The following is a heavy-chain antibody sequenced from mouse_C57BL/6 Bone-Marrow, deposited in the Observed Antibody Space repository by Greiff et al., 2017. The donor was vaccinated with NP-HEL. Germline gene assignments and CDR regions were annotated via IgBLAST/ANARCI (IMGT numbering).Heavy chain of an antibody. J-gene: IGHJ1*03. D-gene: IGHD1-1*01. CDR3: ARISTTVVDWYFDV. CDR1: GYTFTSYD. V-gene: IGHV1-85*01. CDR2: IYPRDGST. Sequence: QVQLQQSGPELVKPGASVKLSCKASGYTFTSYDINWVKQRPGQGLEWIGWIYPRDGSTKSNEKFKGKATLTVDTSSSTAYMELHSLTSEDSAVYFCARISTTVVDWYFDVWGTGTTVTVSS.